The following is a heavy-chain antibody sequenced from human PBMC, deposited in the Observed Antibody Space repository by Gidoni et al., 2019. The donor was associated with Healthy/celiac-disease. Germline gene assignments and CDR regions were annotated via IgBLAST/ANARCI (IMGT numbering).Heavy chain of an antibody. J-gene: IGHJ6*02. CDR2: ISSSSSYI. Sequence: EVQLVESGGGLVKPGGSLSLSCAASGFTFSSYSMNWVRQAPGKGLEWVSSISSSSSYIYYADSVKGRFTISRDNAKNSLYLQMNSLRAEDTAVYYCARVVVVPAAIQTTYYYYGMDVWGQGTTVTVSS. CDR3: ARVVVVPAAIQTTYYYYGMDV. CDR1: GFTFSSYS. V-gene: IGHV3-21*01. D-gene: IGHD2-2*01.